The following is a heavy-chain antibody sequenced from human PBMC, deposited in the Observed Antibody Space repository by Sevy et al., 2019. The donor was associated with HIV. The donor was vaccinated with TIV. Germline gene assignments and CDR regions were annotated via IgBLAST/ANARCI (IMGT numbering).Heavy chain of an antibody. D-gene: IGHD2-15*01. Sequence: GGSLRLSCAASGFTFSSYGMHWVRQAPGKGLEWVAVIWYDGSNKYYAASVKGRFTISRDNSKNTLYLQMNSLRAEDTAVYYCAKGACSGGSCYWGGDYYYYYMDVWGKGTTVTVSS. CDR3: AKGACSGGSCYWGGDYYYYYMDV. CDR1: GFTFSSYG. V-gene: IGHV3-33*06. J-gene: IGHJ6*03. CDR2: IWYDGSNK.